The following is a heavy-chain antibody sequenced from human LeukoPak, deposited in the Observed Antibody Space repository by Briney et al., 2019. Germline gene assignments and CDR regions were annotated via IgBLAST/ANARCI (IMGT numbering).Heavy chain of an antibody. CDR2: TYYRSKWYN. D-gene: IGHD6-19*01. J-gene: IGHJ4*02. V-gene: IGHV6-1*01. CDR3: AREAVAVPFDY. CDR1: GDTVSSNSAS. Sequence: SQTLSFTCAISGDTVSSNSASWNCIRQSPSRGLEWLGRTYYRSKWYNDYAVSVKSRITINPDTSKNHYSLQLNSMTPADTAVYDCAREAVAVPFDYWGQGTLVTASS.